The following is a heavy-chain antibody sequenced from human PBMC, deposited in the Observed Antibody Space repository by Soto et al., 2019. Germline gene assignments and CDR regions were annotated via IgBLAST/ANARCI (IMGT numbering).Heavy chain of an antibody. J-gene: IGHJ6*02. CDR1: GFTFSSYS. Sequence: EVQLVESGGGLVKPGGSLRLSCAASGFTFSSYSMNWVRQAPGKGLEWVSSISSSSSYIYYADSVKGRFTISRDNAKNSLFLQKSILGDETTAEYCGGGHLGVLATHYYYYGMDVWGQGTTVTVSS. V-gene: IGHV3-21*01. D-gene: IGHD2-8*02. CDR3: GGHLGVLATHYYYYGMDV. CDR2: ISSSSSYI.